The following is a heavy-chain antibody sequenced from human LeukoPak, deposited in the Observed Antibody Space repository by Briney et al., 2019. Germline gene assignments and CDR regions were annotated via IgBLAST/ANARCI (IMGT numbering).Heavy chain of an antibody. CDR1: VGSISSGNW. D-gene: IGHD2-15*01. Sequence: SETLSLTCAVSVGSISSGNWWSWVRQSPGKGLEWIGEVYHNGTPNYNPSLKSRVTISADTFKNHFSLELRSVTAADTPVYFRATAPRLRGEAGAQYKYGMDVWGQGTTVIVSS. CDR2: VYHNGTP. V-gene: IGHV4-4*02. J-gene: IGHJ6*02. CDR3: ATAPRLRGEAGAQYKYGMDV.